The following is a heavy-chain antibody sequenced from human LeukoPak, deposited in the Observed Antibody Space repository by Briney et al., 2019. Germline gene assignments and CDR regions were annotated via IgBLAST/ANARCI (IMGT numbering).Heavy chain of an antibody. V-gene: IGHV4-59*01. CDR2: FYNSGRS. CDR1: GDSISDYY. D-gene: IGHD3-16*01. J-gene: IGHJ4*02. CDR3: TRGAGWLIDY. Sequence: SETLSLTCTVSGDSISDYYRGWIRQPPGKGLEWIGYFYNSGRSTYNPSLKSRVTISADTSKNHFSLKLNSVTTADTAVYYCTRGAGWLIDYWGQGILVTVSS.